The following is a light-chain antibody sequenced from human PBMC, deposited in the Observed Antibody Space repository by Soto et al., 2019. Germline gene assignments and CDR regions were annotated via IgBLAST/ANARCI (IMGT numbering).Light chain of an antibody. CDR1: QSVSSSY. V-gene: IGKV3-20*01. CDR3: QQYNNWPFS. J-gene: IGKJ5*01. CDR2: GAS. Sequence: ELVLTQSPGTLSLSPGERATLSCRASQSVSSSYLAWYQQKPGQAPRLLIYGASSRATGIPDRFSGSGSGTDFTLTISGLQSEDFALYFCQQYNNWPFSFGPGTRLENK.